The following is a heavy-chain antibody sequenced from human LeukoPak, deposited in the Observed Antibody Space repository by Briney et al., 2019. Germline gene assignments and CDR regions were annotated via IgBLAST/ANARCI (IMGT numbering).Heavy chain of an antibody. CDR1: GYTFTNYG. Sequence: ASVKVSCKTSGYTFTNYGINWVRQAPGQGLEWVAWISAYNGYTNSAQKFRDRVIVTTDTSTNTAYMELRSLRSDDTAVYFCARVSNNYYYDSTGYLDYWGQGTLVTVSS. CDR2: ISAYNGYT. CDR3: ARVSNNYYYDSTGYLDY. J-gene: IGHJ4*02. D-gene: IGHD3-22*01. V-gene: IGHV1-18*01.